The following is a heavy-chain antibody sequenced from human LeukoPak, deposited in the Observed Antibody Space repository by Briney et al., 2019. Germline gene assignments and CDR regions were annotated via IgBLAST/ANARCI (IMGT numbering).Heavy chain of an antibody. D-gene: IGHD5-18*01. J-gene: IGHJ4*02. Sequence: SVKVSCKASGGTFSSYAISWVRQAPGQGLEWMGGIIPIFGTANYAQKFQGRVTITADKSTSTAYMELSSLRSEDTAVYYCARGQKYGYGYTVTELGSGYFDYWGQGTLVTVSS. V-gene: IGHV1-69*06. CDR1: GGTFSSYA. CDR2: IIPIFGTA. CDR3: ARGQKYGYGYTVTELGSGYFDY.